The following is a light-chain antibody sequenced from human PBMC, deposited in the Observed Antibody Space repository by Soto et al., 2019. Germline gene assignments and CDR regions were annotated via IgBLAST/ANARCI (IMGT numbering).Light chain of an antibody. V-gene: IGKV3-11*01. CDR2: DTS. J-gene: IGKJ4*01. CDR3: QQRFSWPPT. Sequence: EIGLTQSPATLSLSPGDRATLSCRASQSVSRYLAWYQQKPGQAPRLLIHDTSTRATGVPDTFSGSGSGTEFPLTNRSLEPEDSAMYYCQQRFSWPPTFGGGTHVEIK. CDR1: QSVSRY.